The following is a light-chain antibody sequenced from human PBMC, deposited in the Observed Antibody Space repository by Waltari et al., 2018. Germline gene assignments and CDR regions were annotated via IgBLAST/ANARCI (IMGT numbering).Light chain of an antibody. CDR1: SRDVGGYDY. CDR2: DVN. Sequence: QSALTQPRSVSGSPGQSVTISCAGTSRDVGGYDYVSWFQQHPGKVPKLLIYDVNERPSDVPDRVSGSKSANTASLTISVLQTEDEADYYCCSFAGSYTYVFGSGTRVTVL. V-gene: IGLV2-11*01. J-gene: IGLJ1*01. CDR3: CSFAGSYTYV.